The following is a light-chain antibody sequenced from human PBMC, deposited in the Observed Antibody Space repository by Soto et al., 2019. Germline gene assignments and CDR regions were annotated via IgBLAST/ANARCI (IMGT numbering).Light chain of an antibody. J-gene: IGKJ1*01. CDR3: QQYNKSPLT. CDR2: GAS. CDR1: QSVSID. Sequence: EIVMTQSPATLSVSPGERATLSCRASQSVSIDLAWCQQTPGQAPRLLIYGASTRDTGIPVRFSGSASGTEFTLTISSLQSEDFTVYYCQQYNKSPLTFGQGTKVEIK. V-gene: IGKV3-15*01.